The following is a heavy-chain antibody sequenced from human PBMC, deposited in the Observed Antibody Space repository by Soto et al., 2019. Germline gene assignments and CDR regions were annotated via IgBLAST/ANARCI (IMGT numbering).Heavy chain of an antibody. CDR3: ARDLAVALNYYYGMDV. Sequence: ASVKVSCKASGYTFTSYYMHWVRQAPGQGLEWMGIINPSGGSTSYAQKFQGRVTMTRDTSTSTVYMELSSLRSEDTAAYYCARDLAVALNYYYGMDVWGQGTTVTVSS. J-gene: IGHJ6*02. D-gene: IGHD6-19*01. V-gene: IGHV1-46*01. CDR2: INPSGGST. CDR1: GYTFTSYY.